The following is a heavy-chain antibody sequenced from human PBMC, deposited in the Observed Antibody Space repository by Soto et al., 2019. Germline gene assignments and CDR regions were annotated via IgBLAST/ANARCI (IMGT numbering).Heavy chain of an antibody. J-gene: IGHJ6*03. CDR3: ARDGAYCSGTGCRDYYHYMDV. CDR1: GFSFTDYS. V-gene: IGHV3-21*01. Sequence: EVQLVESGGGLVKPGGSLRLSCAASGFSFTDYSMNWVRQAPGKGLEWVSSSSGSSSYIYYADSLKGRFTVSRDNAERSLFLQMNSLGAEDTAVYYCARDGAYCSGTGCRDYYHYMDVWGKGTTVTFSS. CDR2: SSGSSSYI. D-gene: IGHD2-2*01.